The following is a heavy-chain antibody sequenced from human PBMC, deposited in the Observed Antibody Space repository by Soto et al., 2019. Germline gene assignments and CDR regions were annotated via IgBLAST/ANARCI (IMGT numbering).Heavy chain of an antibody. V-gene: IGHV3-33*03. CDR1: GFIFSAYG. J-gene: IGHJ4*02. D-gene: IGHD3-10*02. CDR3: ARSRGQYYVTANYAYVDD. CDR2: IYYTGNNA. Sequence: QEQLVESGGGVVQSGKSLRLSCAASGFIFSAYGMHWLRQAPGKGLEWVALIYYTGNNADYSDSVRGRFTISRDNSKNTLYLQMDSLRAEDTAVYFCARSRGQYYVTANYAYVDDWGQGTPVFVSP.